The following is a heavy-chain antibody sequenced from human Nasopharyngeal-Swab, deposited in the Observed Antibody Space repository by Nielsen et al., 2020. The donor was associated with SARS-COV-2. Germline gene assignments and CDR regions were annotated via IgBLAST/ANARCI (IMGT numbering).Heavy chain of an antibody. D-gene: IGHD6-6*01. CDR3: ARSKAAHNWFDP. CDR1: CGSISSYY. V-gene: IGHV4-59*01. Sequence: SETPSLTCTVSCGSISSYYWSWIRQPPGKGLEWIGYIYYSGSTNYNPSLKSRVTISVDTSKNQFSLKLSSVTAADTAVYYCARSKAAHNWFDPWGQGTLVTVSS. CDR2: IYYSGST. J-gene: IGHJ5*02.